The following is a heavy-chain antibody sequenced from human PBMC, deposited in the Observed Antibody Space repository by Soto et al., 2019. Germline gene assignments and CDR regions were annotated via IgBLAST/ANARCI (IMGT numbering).Heavy chain of an antibody. CDR2: ISYDGSNK. D-gene: IGHD5-18*01. CDR3: AKDFRTAMVHYYYYYGMDV. J-gene: IGHJ6*02. CDR1: GFTFSSYG. Sequence: GGSLRLSCSASGFTFSSYGMHWVRQAPGKGLEWVAVISYDGSNKYYADSVKGRFTISRDNSKNTLYLQMNSLRAEDTAVYYCAKDFRTAMVHYYYYYGMDVWGQGTTVTVS. V-gene: IGHV3-30*18.